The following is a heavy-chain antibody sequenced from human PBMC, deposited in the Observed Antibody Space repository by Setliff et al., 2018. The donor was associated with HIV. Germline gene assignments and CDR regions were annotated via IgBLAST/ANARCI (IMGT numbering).Heavy chain of an antibody. CDR1: GGSISSGSYY. D-gene: IGHD6-19*01. CDR2: IYTSGST. CDR3: ARDLGAVAGYYFDY. V-gene: IGHV4-61*02. Sequence: SETLSLTCTVSGGSISSGSYYWSWIRQPAGKGLEWIGRIYTSGSTNYNPSLKSRVTISVDTSKNQFSLKLSSVTAADTAAYYCARDLGAVAGYYFDYWGQGTLVTVSS. J-gene: IGHJ4*02.